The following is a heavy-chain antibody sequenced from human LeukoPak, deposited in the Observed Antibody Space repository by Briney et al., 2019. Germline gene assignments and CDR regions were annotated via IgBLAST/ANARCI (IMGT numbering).Heavy chain of an antibody. CDR3: AKGLQGTTGTTVGDAFDI. J-gene: IGHJ3*02. CDR1: GFTFDDYA. D-gene: IGHD1-1*01. CDR2: ISWNSGST. V-gene: IGHV3-9*01. Sequence: GGSLRLSCAASGFTFDDYAMHWVRQAPGKGLEWVSGISWNSGSTVYADSVKGRFTISRDNTKNSLYLQMNSLRAEDTALYYCAKGLQGTTGTTVGDAFDIWGQGTMVTISS.